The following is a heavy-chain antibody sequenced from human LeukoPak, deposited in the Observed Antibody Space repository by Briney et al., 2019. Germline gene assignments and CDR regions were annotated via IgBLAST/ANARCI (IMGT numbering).Heavy chain of an antibody. V-gene: IGHV3-23*01. CDR1: GFTFTTYA. J-gene: IGHJ4*02. CDR3: AKAWSSARFWVFDY. CDR2: ISGSGGNS. D-gene: IGHD6-19*01. Sequence: GASLRLCCAASGFTFTTYAMSWVRQAPGKGLEWVSGISGSGGNSYYADSVKGRFTISRDNSKNTLYLQMNSLRAEDTAIYYCAKAWSSARFWVFDYWGQGTLVTVFS.